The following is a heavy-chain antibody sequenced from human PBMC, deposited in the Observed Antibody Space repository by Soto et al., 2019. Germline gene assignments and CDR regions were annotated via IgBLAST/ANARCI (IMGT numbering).Heavy chain of an antibody. CDR3: ETADGFGVVTPFFEY. D-gene: IGHD3-3*01. V-gene: IGHV4-39*01. J-gene: IGHJ4*02. CDR2: SYYRGST. CDR1: GGSISSSNYY. Sequence: QLQLQESGPGLVKPSETLSLTCTVSGGSISSSNYYWGWIRQTPGKGLEWIGSSYYRGSTHYNPSLKSRVTISVDTSKIQFSLNLYSVTAADTAVYDCETADGFGVVTPFFEYWGQGTLVTVSS.